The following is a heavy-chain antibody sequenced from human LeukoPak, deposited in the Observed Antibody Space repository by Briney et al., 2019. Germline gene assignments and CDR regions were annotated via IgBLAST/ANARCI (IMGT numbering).Heavy chain of an antibody. Sequence: QPGGSLRLSCAASRFTLSTYWMSWVRQAPGKGLEWVAHIKQDGSQEYYVDSVKGQFTISRDSAKNSLYLQMNSLRAEDTAVYYCARGVPYDSWSGPHYSDYWGQGTLVTVSS. CDR1: RFTLSTYW. D-gene: IGHD3-3*01. CDR3: ARGVPYDSWSGPHYSDY. CDR2: IKQDGSQE. J-gene: IGHJ4*02. V-gene: IGHV3-7*01.